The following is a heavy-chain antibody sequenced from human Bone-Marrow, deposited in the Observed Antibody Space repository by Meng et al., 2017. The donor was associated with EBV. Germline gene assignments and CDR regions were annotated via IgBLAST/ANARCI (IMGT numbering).Heavy chain of an antibody. CDR2: INPNSGGT. V-gene: IGHV1-2*06. CDR3: ARVLGVIAAVPGY. CDR1: GYTFTGYY. Sequence: QVRLVQSGAEVKKPGASVKVSCKASGYTFTGYYMHWVRQAPGQGLEWMGRINPNSGGTKYAQKFQGRVTMTRDTSISTAYMELSRLRSDDTAVYYCARVLGVIAAVPGYWGQGTLVTVSS. J-gene: IGHJ4*02. D-gene: IGHD6-13*01.